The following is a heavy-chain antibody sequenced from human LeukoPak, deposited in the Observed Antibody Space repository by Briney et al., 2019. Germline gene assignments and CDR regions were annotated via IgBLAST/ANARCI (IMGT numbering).Heavy chain of an antibody. J-gene: IGHJ4*02. CDR1: GFSLSTSGMR. V-gene: IGHV2-70*04. CDR3: ARIRGRFLEVDY. D-gene: IGHD3-3*01. CDR2: IDWDDDK. Sequence: PGPTLVNPTRTLTLTCTFSGFSLSTSGMRVSWIRQPPGKALEWLARIDWDDDKYCSTSLKTRLTISKATSKNQVVLTMTNMDPVDTATYYCARIRGRFLEVDYWGQGTLVTVSS.